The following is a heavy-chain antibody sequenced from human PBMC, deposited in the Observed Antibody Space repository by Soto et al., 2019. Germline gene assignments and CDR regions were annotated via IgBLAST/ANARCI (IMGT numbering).Heavy chain of an antibody. V-gene: IGHV1-46*03. CDR2: INPSGGST. CDR3: ASGGYSYGYYYYYMDV. CDR1: GYTFTSYY. D-gene: IGHD5-18*01. Sequence: ASVKVSCKASGYTFTSYYMHWVRQAPGQGLEWMGIINPSGGSTSYAQKFQGRVTMTRDTSTSTVCMELSSLRSEDTAVYYCASGGYSYGYYYYYMDVWGKGTTVTVSS. J-gene: IGHJ6*03.